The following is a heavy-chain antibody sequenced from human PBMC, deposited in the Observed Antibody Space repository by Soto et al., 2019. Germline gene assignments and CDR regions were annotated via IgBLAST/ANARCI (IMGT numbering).Heavy chain of an antibody. Sequence: QVQLVQSGAEVKKPGASVKVSCKASGYTFTGYYMHWVRQAPGQGPEWMGWINPNSGGTNYAQKFQGWVTMTRDTSISTAYMELSRLRSDDTAVYYCARDRASIAVAGGDNWFDPWGQGTLVTVSS. V-gene: IGHV1-2*04. J-gene: IGHJ5*02. CDR2: INPNSGGT. CDR3: ARDRASIAVAGGDNWFDP. CDR1: GYTFTGYY. D-gene: IGHD6-19*01.